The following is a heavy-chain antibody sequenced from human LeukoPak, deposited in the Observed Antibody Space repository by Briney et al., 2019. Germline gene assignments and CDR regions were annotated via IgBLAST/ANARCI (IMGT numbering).Heavy chain of an antibody. Sequence: PSETLSLTCTVSGGSVSSYYWSWIRQPPGKGLEWLGYIYYSGSTNYNPSLQSRVTISVDTSKNQFSLKLTSVTAADTAVYYCARATLTAWYFDLWGRGTLVTVSS. J-gene: IGHJ2*01. V-gene: IGHV4-59*02. CDR1: GGSVSSYY. CDR3: ARATLTAWYFDL. CDR2: IYYSGST.